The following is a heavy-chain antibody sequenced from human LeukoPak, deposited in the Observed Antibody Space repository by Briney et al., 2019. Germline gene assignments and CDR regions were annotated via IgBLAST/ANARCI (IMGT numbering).Heavy chain of an antibody. J-gene: IGHJ6*04. CDR3: AELGITMIGGV. CDR1: GFTFSSYE. CDR2: ISSSGSTI. V-gene: IGHV3-48*03. Sequence: GGSLRLSCAASGFTFSSYEMNWVRQAPGKGLEWVPYISSSGSTIYYADAVKGRFTISRDNAKNSLYLQMNSLRAEDTAVYYCAELGITMIGGVWGKGPTVSISS. D-gene: IGHD3-10*02.